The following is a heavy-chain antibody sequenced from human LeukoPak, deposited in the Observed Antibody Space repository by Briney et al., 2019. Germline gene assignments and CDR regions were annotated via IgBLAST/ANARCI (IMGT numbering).Heavy chain of an antibody. J-gene: IGHJ4*02. CDR1: GYTFTSYD. Sequence: ASVKVSCKASGYTFTSYDINWVRQATGQGLEWMGWMNPNSGNTGYAQKFQGRVTMTRNTSIGTAYMELSSLRSEDTAVYYCAREMDSVTAYLDWGQGTLVTVSS. V-gene: IGHV1-8*01. D-gene: IGHD1-20*01. CDR3: AREMDSVTAYLD. CDR2: MNPNSGNT.